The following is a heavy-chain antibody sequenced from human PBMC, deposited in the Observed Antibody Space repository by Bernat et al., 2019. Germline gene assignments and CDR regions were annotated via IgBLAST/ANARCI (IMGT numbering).Heavy chain of an antibody. V-gene: IGHV3-48*02. Sequence: EVQLVESGGGLVQPGGSLRLSCAASGFTSSTYSMNWVRQAPGKGLEWVSYISSSSSNIHYADSVKGRFTISRDNAKNSLYLQMNSLRDEDTAVYYCAREYSSLSGRAFDYWGQGTLVTVSS. J-gene: IGHJ4*02. CDR2: ISSSSSNI. D-gene: IGHD6-6*01. CDR3: AREYSSLSGRAFDY. CDR1: GFTSSTYS.